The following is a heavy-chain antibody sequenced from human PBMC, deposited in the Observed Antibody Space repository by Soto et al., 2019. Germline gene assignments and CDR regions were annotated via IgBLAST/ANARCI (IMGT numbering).Heavy chain of an antibody. Sequence: EVQLLESGGGLVQPGGSLRLSCAASGITFSSYAMSWVRQAPGKGLEWVSGISDSGGSTYYADSVKGRFTISRDNSKNTLYLQMNSLRAEDTAVYYCAKADYGDYGFDYWGQGNLVTVSS. D-gene: IGHD4-17*01. CDR1: GITFSSYA. V-gene: IGHV3-23*01. CDR3: AKADYGDYGFDY. J-gene: IGHJ4*02. CDR2: ISDSGGST.